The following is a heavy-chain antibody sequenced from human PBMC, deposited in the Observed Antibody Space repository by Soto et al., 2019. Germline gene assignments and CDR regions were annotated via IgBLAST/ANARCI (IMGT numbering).Heavy chain of an antibody. J-gene: IGHJ4*02. CDR2: IRSKAYGGTT. CDR3: TRGAYGDFTPFDY. D-gene: IGHD4-17*01. Sequence: EVQLVESGGGLVKPGRSLRLSCTASGFTFGDYAMSWFRQAPGKGLEWVGFIRSKAYGGTTEYAASVKGRFTISRDDSKSIAYLQMNSLNTEDTAVYYCTRGAYGDFTPFDYWGQGTLVTVSS. CDR1: GFTFGDYA. V-gene: IGHV3-49*05.